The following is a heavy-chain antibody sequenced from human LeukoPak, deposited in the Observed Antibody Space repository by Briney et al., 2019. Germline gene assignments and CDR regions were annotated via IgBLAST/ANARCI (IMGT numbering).Heavy chain of an antibody. CDR3: ARVRGYYYDSSGYSYFDY. Sequence: GASVKVSCKASGGAFSSYAISWVRQAPGQGLEWMGGIIPIFGTANYAQKFQGRVTITTDESTSTAYMELNSLRSEDTAVYYCARVRGYYYDSSGYSYFDYWGQGTLVTVSS. D-gene: IGHD3-22*01. J-gene: IGHJ4*02. V-gene: IGHV1-69*05. CDR1: GGAFSSYA. CDR2: IIPIFGTA.